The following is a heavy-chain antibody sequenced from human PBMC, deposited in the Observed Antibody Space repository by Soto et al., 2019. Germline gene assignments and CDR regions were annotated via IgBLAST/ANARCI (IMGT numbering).Heavy chain of an antibody. J-gene: IGHJ6*02. CDR1: GYSFTSYW. Sequence: VESLTTSCKGSGYSFTSYWIVWVLQMPGKGLEWMGIIYPGDSDTRYSPSFQGQVTISADKSISTAYLQWSSLKASDTAMYYCASRIDSNRYYYGMDVWGQGTTVTVSS. V-gene: IGHV5-51*01. CDR3: ASRIDSNRYYYGMDV. CDR2: IYPGDSDT. D-gene: IGHD4-4*01.